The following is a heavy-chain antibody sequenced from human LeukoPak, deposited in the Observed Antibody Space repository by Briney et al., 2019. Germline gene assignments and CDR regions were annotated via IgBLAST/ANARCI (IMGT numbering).Heavy chain of an antibody. CDR1: GGSISIYY. D-gene: IGHD3-10*01. Sequence: TSETLSLTCSVSGGSISIYYWSWLRQPPGKGLEWIGYIYYSGSTNYNPSLKSRVTISVDTSKNQFSLKLSSVPAADTAVYYCARALWFGELLSGGNYFDYWGQGTLVTVSS. V-gene: IGHV4-59*01. CDR2: IYYSGST. J-gene: IGHJ4*02. CDR3: ARALWFGELLSGGNYFDY.